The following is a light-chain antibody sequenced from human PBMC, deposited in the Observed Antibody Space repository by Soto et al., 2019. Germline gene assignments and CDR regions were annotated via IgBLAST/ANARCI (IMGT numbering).Light chain of an antibody. V-gene: IGLV1-51*01. CDR1: SSNVGNSY. J-gene: IGLJ2*01. CDR3: GTWDSSLTAGV. CDR2: DDN. Sequence: QLVLTQPPSVSAAPGQKVTISCSGSSSNVGNSYVSWYQQLPGTVPKRLIYDDNKRPSGIPDRFSGSKSGTSATLGITGLQTGDEADYYCGTWDSSLTAGVFGGGTQLTVL.